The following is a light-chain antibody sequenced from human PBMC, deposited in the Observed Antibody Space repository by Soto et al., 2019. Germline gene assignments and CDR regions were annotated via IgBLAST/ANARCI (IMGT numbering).Light chain of an antibody. CDR3: QVRSDWPPFKYT. J-gene: IGKJ2*01. Sequence: EIVLTQSPATLSMSAGERVTLSCRSSQSVDTMVAWYQQQVGRTPRLLIYETSSRATGVPARFSGSGSGTDFTLSISRREPEDFAIYFCQVRSDWPPFKYTFGLGTKLEVK. V-gene: IGKV3-11*01. CDR2: ETS. CDR1: QSVDTM.